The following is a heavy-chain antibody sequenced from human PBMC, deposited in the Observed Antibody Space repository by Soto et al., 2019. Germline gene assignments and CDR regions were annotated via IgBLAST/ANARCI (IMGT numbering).Heavy chain of an antibody. V-gene: IGHV4-59*01. CDR1: GGSISSYY. CDR3: ARYETGTTLSFVY. Sequence: SETLSLTCTVSGGSISSYYWSWIRQPPGKGLEWIGNTYYSGSTNYNPSLKSRVTISADTSKNQFSLKLSSVTAADTAVYYCARYETGTTLSFVYWGQGTLVTVSS. CDR2: TYYSGST. J-gene: IGHJ4*02. D-gene: IGHD1-7*01.